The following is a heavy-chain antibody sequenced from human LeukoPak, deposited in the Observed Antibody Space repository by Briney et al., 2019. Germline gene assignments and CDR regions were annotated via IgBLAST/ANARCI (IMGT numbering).Heavy chain of an antibody. CDR3: ARARNKVVVTATAADFDY. Sequence: ASVKVSCKASGYTFTSYGISWVRQAPGQGLEWMGIINPSGGSTSYAQKFQGRVTMTRDTSTSTVYMELSSLRSEDTALYYCARARNKVVVTATAADFDYWGQGTLVTVSS. CDR1: GYTFTSYG. J-gene: IGHJ4*02. V-gene: IGHV1-46*01. CDR2: INPSGGST. D-gene: IGHD2-21*02.